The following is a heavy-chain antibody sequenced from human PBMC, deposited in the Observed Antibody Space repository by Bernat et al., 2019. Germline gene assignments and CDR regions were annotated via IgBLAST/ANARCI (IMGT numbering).Heavy chain of an antibody. V-gene: IGHV1-18*01. CDR1: GYTFTSYG. CDR2: ISAYNGST. J-gene: IGHJ3*02. CDR3: ARESGTSRILSSSGAFDI. Sequence: QVQLVQSGAEVKKPGASVKVSCKASGYTFTSYGITWVRQAPGQGLEWMGWISAYNGSTDYAQKYQDRVTMTTDTSTSTAYMELRSLTPDDTAVYYCARESGTSRILSSSGAFDIWGQGTMVTVSS. D-gene: IGHD2-15*01.